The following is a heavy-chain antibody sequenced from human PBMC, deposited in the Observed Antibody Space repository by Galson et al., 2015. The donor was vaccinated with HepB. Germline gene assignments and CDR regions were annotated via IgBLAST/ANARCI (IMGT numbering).Heavy chain of an antibody. CDR1: GFTFGDYA. J-gene: IGHJ4*02. V-gene: IGHV3-49*03. CDR3: TRDLYSSSWYYFDY. Sequence: SLRLSCAASGFTFGDYAMSWFRQAPGKGLEWVGFIRSKAYGGTTEYAASVKGRFTISRDDSKSIAYLQMNSLKTEDTAVYYCTRDLYSSSWYYFDYWGQGTLVTVSS. CDR2: IRSKAYGGTT. D-gene: IGHD6-13*01.